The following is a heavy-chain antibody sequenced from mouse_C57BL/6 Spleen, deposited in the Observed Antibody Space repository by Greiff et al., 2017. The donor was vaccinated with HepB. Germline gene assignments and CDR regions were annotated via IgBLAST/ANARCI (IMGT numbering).Heavy chain of an antibody. CDR1: GYTFTDYN. CDR3: ARRDYDYDGSTFDY. V-gene: IGHV1-18*01. CDR2: INPNNGGT. Sequence: VQLQQSGPELVKPGASVKIPCKASGYTFTDYNMDWVKQSHGKSLEWIGDINPNNGGTIYNQKFKGKATLTVDKSSSTAYMELRSLTSEDTAVYYCARRDYDYDGSTFDYWGQGTTLTVSS. J-gene: IGHJ2*01. D-gene: IGHD2-4*01.